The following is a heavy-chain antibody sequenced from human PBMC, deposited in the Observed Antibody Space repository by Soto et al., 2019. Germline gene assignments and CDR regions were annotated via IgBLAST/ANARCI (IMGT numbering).Heavy chain of an antibody. J-gene: IGHJ5*02. D-gene: IGHD1-1*01. CDR1: GFSLSTRGMG. CDR3: AHRNVNDTKWFAP. V-gene: IGHV2-5*02. CDR2: VYWDDDN. Sequence: QITLMESGPTLVKPTQTLTLTCTFSGFSLSTRGMGVGWIRQPPGKALEWLAYVYWDDDNRYRPSLRSRLTITRDTSKNQVVVTMTNMDPVDTGTYYCAHRNVNDTKWFAPWGQGTLVIVSS.